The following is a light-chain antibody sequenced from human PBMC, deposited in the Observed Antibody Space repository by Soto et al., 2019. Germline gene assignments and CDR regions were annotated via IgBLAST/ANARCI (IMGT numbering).Light chain of an antibody. Sequence: QSALTQPASVSGSPGQSITISCTGTSIDVGSYNLVSCYQHHPGKAPKLMIYEGSKRPSGVSNRFSGSKSGNTASLTISGLQAEDEADYYCCSYAGSSTVVFGGGTKVTVL. CDR2: EGS. V-gene: IGLV2-23*01. CDR3: CSYAGSSTVV. J-gene: IGLJ2*01. CDR1: SIDVGSYNL.